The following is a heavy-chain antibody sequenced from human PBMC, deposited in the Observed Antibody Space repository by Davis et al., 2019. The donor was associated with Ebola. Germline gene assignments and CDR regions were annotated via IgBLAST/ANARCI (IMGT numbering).Heavy chain of an antibody. CDR2: ITRSGAGA. J-gene: IGHJ6*02. D-gene: IGHD3-10*01. V-gene: IGHV3-23*01. Sequence: GGSLRLSCAASGFAFSSYAMNWVRQAPGKGLEWVSTITRSGAGAYYADSVKGRFTISRDNSKNTLYLQMNSLRAEDTAVYYCAKDSYVGSGGYYYYGMDVWGQGTTVTVSS. CDR1: GFAFSSYA. CDR3: AKDSYVGSGGYYYYGMDV.